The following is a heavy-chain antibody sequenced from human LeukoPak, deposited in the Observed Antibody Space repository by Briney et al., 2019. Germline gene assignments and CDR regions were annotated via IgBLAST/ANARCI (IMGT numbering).Heavy chain of an antibody. CDR2: ISSSSSTI. Sequence: PGGSLRLSCAASGFTFSSYSMNWVRQAPGKGLEWVSYISSSSSTIYYADSVKGRFTISRDNAKNSLYLQMNSLRAEDTAVYYCARDARSRYFDFDYWGQGTLVTVSS. CDR1: GFTFSSYS. D-gene: IGHD3-9*01. CDR3: ARDARSRYFDFDY. J-gene: IGHJ4*02. V-gene: IGHV3-48*04.